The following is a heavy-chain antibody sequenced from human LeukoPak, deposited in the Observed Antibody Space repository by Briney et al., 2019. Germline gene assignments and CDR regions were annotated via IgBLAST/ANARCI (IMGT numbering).Heavy chain of an antibody. Sequence: GGSLRLSCAASGFTFSSYAMSWVRQAPGKGLEWVSAISGSGGSTYYADSVKGRFTISRDNSKNTLYLQMNSPRVEDTAVYYCAKESYSGSRYSPGDWGQGTLVTVSS. J-gene: IGHJ4*02. CDR1: GFTFSSYA. V-gene: IGHV3-23*01. CDR3: AKESYSGSRYSPGD. CDR2: ISGSGGST. D-gene: IGHD1-26*01.